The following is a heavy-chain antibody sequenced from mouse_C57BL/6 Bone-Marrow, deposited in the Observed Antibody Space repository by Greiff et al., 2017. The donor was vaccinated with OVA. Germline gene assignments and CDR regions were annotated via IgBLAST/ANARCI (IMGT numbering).Heavy chain of an antibody. Sequence: EVQVVESGPGLVKPSQSLSLTCSVTGYSITSGYYWNWIRQFPGNKLEWIGYISYDGSNNYNPSLKNRISITRDTSKNQFFLKLNSVTTEDTATYYCAREGVLPWYFDVWGTGTTVTVSS. V-gene: IGHV3-6*01. CDR2: ISYDGSN. CDR3: AREGVLPWYFDV. CDR1: GYSITSGYY. D-gene: IGHD2-14*01. J-gene: IGHJ1*03.